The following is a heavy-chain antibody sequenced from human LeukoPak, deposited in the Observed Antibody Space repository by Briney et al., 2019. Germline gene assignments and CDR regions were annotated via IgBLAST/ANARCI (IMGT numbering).Heavy chain of an antibody. D-gene: IGHD3-22*01. CDR3: ARDPPGDSSGADY. Sequence: SVKVSCKASGGTLSSYAISWVRQAPGQGLEWMGRIIPIFGIANYAQKFQGRVTITADKSTSTAYMELSSLRSEDTAVYYCARDPPGDSSGADYWGQGTLVTVSS. CDR1: GGTLSSYA. V-gene: IGHV1-69*04. J-gene: IGHJ4*02. CDR2: IIPIFGIA.